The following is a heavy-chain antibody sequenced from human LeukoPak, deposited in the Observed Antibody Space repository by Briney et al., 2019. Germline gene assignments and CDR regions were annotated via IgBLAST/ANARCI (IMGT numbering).Heavy chain of an antibody. V-gene: IGHV3-23*01. D-gene: IGHD3-10*01. CDR3: AKAPRASGSADY. CDR1: GFTFSSYA. Sequence: PGGSLRLSCAASGFTFSSYAMSWVRQAPGKGLEWVSAISGSGGSTYYADSVKGRFTISRDNSKNTLYLQMNSMRAEDKAVYYCAKAPRASGSADYWGQGTLVTVSS. J-gene: IGHJ4*02. CDR2: ISGSGGST.